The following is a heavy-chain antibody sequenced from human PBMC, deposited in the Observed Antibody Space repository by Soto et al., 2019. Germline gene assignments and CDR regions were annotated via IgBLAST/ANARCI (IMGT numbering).Heavy chain of an antibody. CDR2: ISGSGGST. Sequence: GGSLRLSCAASGFTFSSYAMSWVRQAPGKGLEWVSAISGSGGSTYYADSVKGRFTISRDNSKNTPYLQMNSLRAEDTAVYYCAKVFVDIVANDRGSDAFDIWGQGTMVTVSS. J-gene: IGHJ3*02. D-gene: IGHD5-12*01. V-gene: IGHV3-23*01. CDR1: GFTFSSYA. CDR3: AKVFVDIVANDRGSDAFDI.